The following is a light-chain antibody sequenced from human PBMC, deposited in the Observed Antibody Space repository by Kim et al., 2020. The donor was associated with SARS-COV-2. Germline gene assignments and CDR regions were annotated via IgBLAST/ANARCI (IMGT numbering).Light chain of an antibody. Sequence: SITIICTGTSSGDGGYNTVAWYHQQPGKAPPHLIYDVSKRPSGVFSRLSAATSANTASLIIFAVQEEDEADYYCCSYEGSSTFEVFGRGTQLTVL. CDR2: DVS. V-gene: IGLV2-23*02. J-gene: IGLJ3*02. CDR3: CSYEGSSTFEV. CDR1: SSGDGGYNT.